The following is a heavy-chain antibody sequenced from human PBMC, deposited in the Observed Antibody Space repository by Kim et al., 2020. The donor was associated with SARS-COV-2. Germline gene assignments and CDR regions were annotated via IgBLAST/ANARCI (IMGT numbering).Heavy chain of an antibody. V-gene: IGHV4-59*01. J-gene: IGHJ4*02. CDR3: ARDGAVAGFDY. Sequence: TNYHPSLKSRVPISVDTSKNQSSLKLSSVTAADTAVYYCARDGAVAGFDYWGQGTLVTVSS. D-gene: IGHD6-19*01. CDR2: T.